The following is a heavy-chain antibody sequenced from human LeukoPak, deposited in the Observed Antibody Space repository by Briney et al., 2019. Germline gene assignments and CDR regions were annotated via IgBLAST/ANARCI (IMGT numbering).Heavy chain of an antibody. CDR2: ISSSSSYI. Sequence: GGSLRLSCAASGFTFSSYSMDWVRQAPGKGLEWVSSISSSSSYIYYADSVKGRFTISRDNAKNSLYLQMNSLRAEDTAVYYCASEEWYDRNNWFVPWGQGTLVTVSS. J-gene: IGHJ5*02. CDR1: GFTFSSYS. D-gene: IGHD2-8*01. V-gene: IGHV3-21*01. CDR3: ASEEWYDRNNWFVP.